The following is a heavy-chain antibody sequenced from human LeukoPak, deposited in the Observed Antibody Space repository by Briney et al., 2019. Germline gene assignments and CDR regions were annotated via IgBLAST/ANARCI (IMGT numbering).Heavy chain of an antibody. J-gene: IGHJ4*02. CDR3: ARDLLLNYYDSSGYEDY. CDR2: IHSGGNT. D-gene: IGHD3-22*01. V-gene: IGHV3-53*01. Sequence: GGSLRLSCAASGFTVSSNYMSWVRQAPGKGLEWVSVIHSGGNTFYADSVKGRFTISRDNAKNSLYLQMNSLRAEDTAVYYCARDLLLNYYDSSGYEDYWGQGTLVTVSS. CDR1: GFTVSSNY.